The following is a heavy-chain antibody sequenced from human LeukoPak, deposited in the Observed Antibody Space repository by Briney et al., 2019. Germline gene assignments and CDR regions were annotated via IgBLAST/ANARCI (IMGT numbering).Heavy chain of an antibody. CDR1: GFTFSSYA. CDR2: ISGSGGST. J-gene: IGHJ6*03. Sequence: GGTLRLSCAASGFTFSSYAMSWVRQAPGKGLEWVSAISGSGGSTYYADSVKGRFTISRDNSKNTVFLQMNSLRAEDTAVYYCAKDRGAVAGVMDVWGKGTTVTVSS. D-gene: IGHD6-19*01. V-gene: IGHV3-23*01. CDR3: AKDRGAVAGVMDV.